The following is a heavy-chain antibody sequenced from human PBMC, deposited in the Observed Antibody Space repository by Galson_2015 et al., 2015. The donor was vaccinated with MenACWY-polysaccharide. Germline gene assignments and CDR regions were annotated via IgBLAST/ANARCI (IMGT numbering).Heavy chain of an antibody. J-gene: IGHJ1*01. Sequence: SETLSLTCTVSGGSIRSSNHLWGWIRQPQGKGLEWIGAIYYTGTTYFRSSLKARASMSMDTARNQFSLKINAVTATETAIYYCARYVRYGTGSFYRVDWSQGTRVTSPQ. CDR3: ARYVRYGTGSFYRVD. CDR1: GGSIRSSNHL. V-gene: IGHV4-39*01. CDR2: IYYTGTT. D-gene: IGHD3-10*01.